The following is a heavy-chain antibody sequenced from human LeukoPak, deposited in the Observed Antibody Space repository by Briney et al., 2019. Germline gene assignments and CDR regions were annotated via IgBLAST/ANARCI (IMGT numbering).Heavy chain of an antibody. CDR3: AKGDYGGNVHAFDN. V-gene: IGHV3-30*18. D-gene: IGHD4-23*01. Sequence: GGSLRLSCAASGFPFSGYGMHWVRQAPGKGLEWVAVISYDGDNKYYGGPVQGRFTVSRDNFRNTLYLQMNSLRAEDAAVYYCAKGDYGGNVHAFDNWGQGTRVTVSS. J-gene: IGHJ3*02. CDR2: ISYDGDNK. CDR1: GFPFSGYG.